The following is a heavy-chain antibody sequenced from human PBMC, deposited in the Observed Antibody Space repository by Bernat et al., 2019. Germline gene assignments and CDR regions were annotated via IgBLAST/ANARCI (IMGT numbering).Heavy chain of an antibody. CDR2: ISYDGSNK. J-gene: IGHJ6*03. V-gene: IGHV3-30*18. Sequence: QVQLVESGGGVVQPGRSLRLSCAASGFTFSSYGMHWVRQAPGKGRERVAVISYDGSNKYYAESVKGRFNISRDKSKNPLYLQMNSLRAEDTAVYYCAKDLGYCSSTSCYFNYCMDVWGKGTTVTVSS. CDR3: AKDLGYCSSTSCYFNYCMDV. CDR1: GFTFSSYG. D-gene: IGHD2-2*01.